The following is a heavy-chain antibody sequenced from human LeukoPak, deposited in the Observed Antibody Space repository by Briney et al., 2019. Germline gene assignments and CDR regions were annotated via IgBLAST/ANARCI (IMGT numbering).Heavy chain of an antibody. Sequence: PSDTLSLTCTVAGRSISAYFWSSIRQSPGKGLEWIAYIRHGGYSNYNPSLRSRVTISIDMSKNQFSLNLSSVTAADTAVYYCARHRNGGTYPLDYWGQGTLVTVSS. J-gene: IGHJ4*02. CDR1: GRSISAYF. D-gene: IGHD1-26*01. CDR2: IRHGGYS. V-gene: IGHV4-59*08. CDR3: ARHRNGGTYPLDY.